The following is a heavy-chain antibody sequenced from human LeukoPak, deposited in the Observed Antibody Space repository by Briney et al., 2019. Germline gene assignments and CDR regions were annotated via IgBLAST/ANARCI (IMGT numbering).Heavy chain of an antibody. CDR1: GFTFSSDS. CDR2: ISSSSSTI. CDR3: ARGHVVVPAALDY. Sequence: GGSLRLSWATGGFTFSSDSMNCLRQAPGKGLEWVSYISSSSSTIYYADSVKGRFTISRDNAKNSLYLQMNSLRDEDTAVYYCARGHVVVPAALDYWGQGTLVTVSS. D-gene: IGHD2-2*01. J-gene: IGHJ4*02. V-gene: IGHV3-48*02.